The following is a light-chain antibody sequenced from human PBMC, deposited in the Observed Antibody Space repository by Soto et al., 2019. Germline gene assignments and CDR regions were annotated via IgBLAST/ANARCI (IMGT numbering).Light chain of an antibody. J-gene: IGKJ4*01. V-gene: IGKV3-15*01. Sequence: EIVMTQSPVTLSVSPGEGVTLSCRASQSVYSNLAWYQQKPGQAPRLLIYDASARATDIPARFSGSGSGTDSTLTVSRLQSEDFAVYYCPQYNNWPLTFGGGTKVEIK. CDR3: PQYNNWPLT. CDR2: DAS. CDR1: QSVYSN.